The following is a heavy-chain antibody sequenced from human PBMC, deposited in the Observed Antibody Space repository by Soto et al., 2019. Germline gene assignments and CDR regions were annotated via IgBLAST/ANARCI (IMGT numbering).Heavy chain of an antibody. CDR3: ARGYYDFWSGYSHYYYGMDV. CDR1: GFTFSSYG. V-gene: IGHV3-33*01. Sequence: GGSLRLSCAASGFTFSSYGIHFFRQAPCKWLEWVAVIWYDGSNKYYADSVKGRFTISRDNSKNTLYLQMNSLRAEDTAVYYCARGYYDFWSGYSHYYYGMDVWGQGTTVTVSS. CDR2: IWYDGSNK. D-gene: IGHD3-3*01. J-gene: IGHJ6*02.